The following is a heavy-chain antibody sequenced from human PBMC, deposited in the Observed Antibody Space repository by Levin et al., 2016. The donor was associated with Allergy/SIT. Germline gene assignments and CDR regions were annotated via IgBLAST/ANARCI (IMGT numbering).Heavy chain of an antibody. J-gene: IGHJ4*02. CDR2: LSGSGGST. CDR3: ARRRDGFDK. Sequence: ESLKISCAASGFTFSTHAMSWVRQAPGKGLEWVSGLSGSGGSTNYADSVKGRFTISRDTSKTTLNLQMNSLRVEDTALYYCARRRDGFDKWGQGTLVTVSS. D-gene: IGHD5-24*01. CDR1: GFTFSTHA. V-gene: IGHV3-23*01.